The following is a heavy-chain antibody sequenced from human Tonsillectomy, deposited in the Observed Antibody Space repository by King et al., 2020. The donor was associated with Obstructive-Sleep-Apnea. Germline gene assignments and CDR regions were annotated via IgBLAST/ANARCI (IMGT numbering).Heavy chain of an antibody. CDR3: VRARYYDSSGYRYYHYCGLDV. CDR1: GFTFRSYA. D-gene: IGHD3-22*01. V-gene: IGHV3-30*04. CDR2: ISYDGRNK. Sequence: VQLVESGGGVVQPGRPLRLSCAASGFTFRSYAMHWVRQAPGKGLEWVAGISYDGRNKYYADSVKGRFTLSRDNSKSTLYLQMNSLRPEDTAVYHCVRARYYDSSGYRYYHYCGLDVWGQGTTVTVSS. J-gene: IGHJ6*02.